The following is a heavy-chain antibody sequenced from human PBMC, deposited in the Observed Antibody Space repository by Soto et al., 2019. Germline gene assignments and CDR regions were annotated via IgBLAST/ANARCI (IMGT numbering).Heavy chain of an antibody. Sequence: SETLSLTCAVSGDSINSVDYYWSWIRQPPGKGLEWIGYVYYSGNTNCDPSLKSRVTISLDRSKKQFSLKLRSVTAGDTAVYYCARAHYYDSSGYYLGRFSDYWGQGTLVTVSS. CDR2: VYYSGNT. CDR3: ARAHYYDSSGYYLGRFSDY. CDR1: GDSINSVDYY. V-gene: IGHV4-61*08. J-gene: IGHJ4*02. D-gene: IGHD3-22*01.